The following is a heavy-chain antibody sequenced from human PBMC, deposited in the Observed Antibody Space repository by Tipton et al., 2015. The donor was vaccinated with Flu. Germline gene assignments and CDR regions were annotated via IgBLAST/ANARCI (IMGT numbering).Heavy chain of an antibody. CDR3: ARPGGPAAVNPFSYFDF. CDR2: ISGYHDDT. J-gene: IGHJ4*02. D-gene: IGHD2-2*01. CDR1: GYPLTSYG. V-gene: IGHV1-18*04. Sequence: QSGAEVKKPGASMKVSCKASGYPLTSYGVSWVRQAPGQGLEWMEWISGYHDDTNYAQKFQGRVTMTTDTSTSTAYMELRSLRSDDTAVYYCARPGGPAAVNPFSYFDFWGQGTLVTVSS.